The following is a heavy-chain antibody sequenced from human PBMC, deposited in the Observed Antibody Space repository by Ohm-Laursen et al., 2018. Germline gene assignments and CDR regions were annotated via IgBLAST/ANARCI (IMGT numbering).Heavy chain of an antibody. CDR1: GYSISSGYY. Sequence: SDTLSLTCTVLGYSISSGYYWGWIRQSPGKGLEWIGSVYHAVNTHYNPSLKSRVSISLDTSKDQFSLKLSSVTAADTAVYYCARSRRQYGDLTDAFDVWGQGTSVTVSS. J-gene: IGHJ3*01. D-gene: IGHD4-17*01. CDR2: VYHAVNT. CDR3: ARSRRQYGDLTDAFDV. V-gene: IGHV4-38-2*02.